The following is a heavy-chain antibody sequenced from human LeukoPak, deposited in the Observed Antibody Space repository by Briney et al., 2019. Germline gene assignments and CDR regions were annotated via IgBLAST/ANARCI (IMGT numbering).Heavy chain of an antibody. Sequence: SVKVSCKASGGTFSSYAISWVRQAPGQGLEWMGGIIPIFGTANYAQKFQGRVTVTADESTSTAYMELSSLRSEDTAVYYCASSPIFGVVTHLYYFDYWGQGTLVTVSS. D-gene: IGHD3-3*01. CDR1: GGTFSSYA. CDR2: IIPIFGTA. V-gene: IGHV1-69*13. CDR3: ASSPIFGVVTHLYYFDY. J-gene: IGHJ4*02.